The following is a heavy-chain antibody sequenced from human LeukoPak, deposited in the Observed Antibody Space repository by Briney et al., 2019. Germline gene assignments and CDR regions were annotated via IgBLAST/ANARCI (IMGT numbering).Heavy chain of an antibody. J-gene: IGHJ4*02. Sequence: GGSLRLSCAASGFTFSSYGMIWVRQAPGKGLEWVSSISGSSGGTYYADSVKGRFTISRDNSKDTLYPQMNSLRAEDTAVYYCAKEGRGNAVDYWGQGTLVTVSS. D-gene: IGHD1-1*01. CDR2: ISGSSGGT. CDR3: AKEGRGNAVDY. CDR1: GFTFSSYG. V-gene: IGHV3-23*01.